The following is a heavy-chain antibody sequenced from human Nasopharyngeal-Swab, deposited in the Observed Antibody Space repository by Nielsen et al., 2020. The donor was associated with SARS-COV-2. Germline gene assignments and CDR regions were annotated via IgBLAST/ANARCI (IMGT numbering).Heavy chain of an antibody. J-gene: IGHJ6*02. V-gene: IGHV3-7*01. CDR3: ARVGAVAGNDYYYGMDV. CDR1: GFTFSSYW. D-gene: IGHD6-19*01. Sequence: GQPLKISCAASGFTFSSYWMSWVRQAPGKGREWVANINEDGSEKYYVDSVKGRFTISRENAKKSLDLQMNSLRAEDTAVYYCARVGAVAGNDYYYGMDVWGQGTTVTVSS. CDR2: INEDGSEK.